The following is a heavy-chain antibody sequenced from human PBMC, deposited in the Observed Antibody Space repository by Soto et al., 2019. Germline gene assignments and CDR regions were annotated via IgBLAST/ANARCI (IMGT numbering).Heavy chain of an antibody. CDR2: VSGSGGTT. CDR1: GFTFSSYA. Sequence: EVQLLESGGGLVQPGGFLRLSCSASGFTFSSYAMSWVRQAPGKGLEWVSAVSGSGGTTYYADSVKGRFTISRDNSKNTLYLQMNSLSAEDTAAYYCAKPPYSSSPYYYYGMDVWGQGTTVTVSS. J-gene: IGHJ6*02. D-gene: IGHD6-6*01. V-gene: IGHV3-23*01. CDR3: AKPPYSSSPYYYYGMDV.